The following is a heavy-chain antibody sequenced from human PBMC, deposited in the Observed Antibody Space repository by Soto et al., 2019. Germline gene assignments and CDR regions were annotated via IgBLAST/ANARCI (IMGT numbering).Heavy chain of an antibody. V-gene: IGHV3-30-3*01. CDR2: IAYDGSNA. CDR1: GFTFRNYA. J-gene: IGHJ6*02. CDR3: ARGDREDILVVVGARPGEYGIDI. Sequence: GGSLRLSCAASGFTFRNYAMHWVRQAPGKGLECLAVIAYDGSNAFYRDSVKGQFTISRDNSKNTLYLHMNSLRSEDTGVYYCARGDREDILVVVGARPGEYGIDIWGQGTXVTVSS. D-gene: IGHD2-15*01.